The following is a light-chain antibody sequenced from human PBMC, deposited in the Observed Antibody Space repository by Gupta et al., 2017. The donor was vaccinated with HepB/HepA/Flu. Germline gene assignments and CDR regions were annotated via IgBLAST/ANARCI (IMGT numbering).Light chain of an antibody. CDR2: DVS. V-gene: IGLV2-14*03. CDR3: SADTSSSTVV. CDR1: SSDVGGYDC. Sequence: QSDLIQPDSVSASPGPSITVTCTGTSSDVGGYDCVSWYQQQPGKTPTLMIYDVSNRPSGVSNRFSDSKSGNTASLTISELQADDEANYYGSADTSSSTVVFGGGTKVTVL. J-gene: IGLJ2*01.